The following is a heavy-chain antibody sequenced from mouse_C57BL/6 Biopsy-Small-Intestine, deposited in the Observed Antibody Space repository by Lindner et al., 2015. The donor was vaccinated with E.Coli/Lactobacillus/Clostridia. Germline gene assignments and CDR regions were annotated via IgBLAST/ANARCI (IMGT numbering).Heavy chain of an antibody. CDR1: GYTFTEYT. CDR2: FYPGSGSI. D-gene: IGHD2-2*01. J-gene: IGHJ3*01. V-gene: IGHV1-62-2*01. CDR3: ARHEDRGLPFAY. Sequence: VQLQESGAELVKPGASVKLSCKASGYTFTEYTIHWVKQRSGQGLEWIGYFYPGSGSIRYNEKFKDKATLTADKSSSTVYMELSRLTSEDSAVYFCARHEDRGLPFAYWGQGTLVTVSA.